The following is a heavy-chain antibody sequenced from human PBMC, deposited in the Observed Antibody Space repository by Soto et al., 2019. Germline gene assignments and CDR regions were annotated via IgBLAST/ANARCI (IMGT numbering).Heavy chain of an antibody. CDR2: VIASSLNT. CDR3: YRARAGGTAGYFFDY. V-gene: IGHV3-23*01. J-gene: IGHJ4*02. Sequence: EVQLLESGGKLVQPGGALPLSCAASGFIDSTYTMSGVRQATGRGLEWVSGVIASSLNTEYADAAKGRFYISRDNYKTTISLHMKSLRAAVTALDYYYRARAGGTAGYFFDYWGQGTLVTVSS. CDR1: GFIDSTYT. D-gene: IGHD2-8*02.